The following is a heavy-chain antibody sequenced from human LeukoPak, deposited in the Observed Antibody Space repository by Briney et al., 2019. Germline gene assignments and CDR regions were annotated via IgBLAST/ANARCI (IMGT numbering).Heavy chain of an antibody. D-gene: IGHD3-16*01. CDR3: ASGEGAY. CDR1: GYSISGST. Sequence: ESSETLSLTCTVSGYSISGSTYYWGWIRQPPGKGLEWVAVISYDGSDKYYADSVKGRFTISRDNSKNTLYLQMNSLRAEDTAVCYCASGEGAYWGQGTLVTVSS. J-gene: IGHJ4*02. V-gene: IGHV3-30*04. CDR2: ISYDGSDK.